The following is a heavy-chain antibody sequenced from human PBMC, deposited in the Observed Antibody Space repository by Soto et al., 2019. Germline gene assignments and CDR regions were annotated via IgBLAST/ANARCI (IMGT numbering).Heavy chain of an antibody. Sequence: EVQLVESGGGLVQPGGSLRLSCAASGFTLSGRSMHWVRQAPGKGLVWVSGIDNVGTDSTYADSVKGRFTSSRDNAKNMLYLQMNSLRVEDTDVYYCARGRFGAAVWGKGPTVTVSS. V-gene: IGHV3-74*01. J-gene: IGHJ6*04. D-gene: IGHD3-10*01. CDR1: GFTLSGRS. CDR2: IDNVGTDS. CDR3: ARGRFGAAV.